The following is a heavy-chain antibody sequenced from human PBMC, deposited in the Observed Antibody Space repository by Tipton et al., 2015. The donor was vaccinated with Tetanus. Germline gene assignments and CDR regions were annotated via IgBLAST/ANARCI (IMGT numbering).Heavy chain of an antibody. V-gene: IGHV1-2*02. Sequence: QLVQSGAELKKPGASVKVSCTASGNTFTGYYMYWVRQAPGQGLEWVGWIDPNSGDTIYAQNFQGRVTMTRDTSISTVYMELSRLRSDDTAVYYCARDRGDYIYYGMDVWGPGTTVTVSS. J-gene: IGHJ6*02. CDR3: ARDRGDYIYYGMDV. CDR2: IDPNSGDT. D-gene: IGHD3-22*01. CDR1: GNTFTGYY.